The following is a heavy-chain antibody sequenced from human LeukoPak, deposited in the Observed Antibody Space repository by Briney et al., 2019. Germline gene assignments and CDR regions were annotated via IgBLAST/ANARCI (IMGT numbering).Heavy chain of an antibody. Sequence: GGSLRLSCAASGFTFGSYEMTWVRQAPGKGLEWVSYISSSGSSIYYADSVKGRFTISRDNAKNSLYLQMNSLRAEDTAVYYCAKDYCSGGSCYHYWYFDLWGRGTRVTVSS. CDR1: GFTFGSYE. CDR2: ISSSGSSI. V-gene: IGHV3-48*03. D-gene: IGHD2-15*01. CDR3: AKDYCSGGSCYHYWYFDL. J-gene: IGHJ2*01.